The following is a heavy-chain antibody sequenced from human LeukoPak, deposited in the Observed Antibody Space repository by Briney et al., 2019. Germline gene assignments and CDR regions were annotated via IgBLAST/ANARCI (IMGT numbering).Heavy chain of an antibody. J-gene: IGHJ6*03. CDR3: ARVSSGSYYYYYYMDV. CDR2: ISAYNGNT. CDR1: GYTFTSYG. V-gene: IGHV1-18*01. D-gene: IGHD3-10*01. Sequence: GASVKVSCKASGYTFTSYGISWVRQAPGQGLEWMGWISAYNGNTNYAQKLQGRVTMTTDTSTSTAYMELRSLRSDDTAVYYCARVSSGSYYYYYYMDVWGKGTTVTVSS.